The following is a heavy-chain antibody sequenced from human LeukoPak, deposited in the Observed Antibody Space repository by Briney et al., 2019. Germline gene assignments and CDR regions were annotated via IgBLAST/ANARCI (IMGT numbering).Heavy chain of an antibody. D-gene: IGHD1-20*01. CDR2: IKQDGSEK. V-gene: IGHV3-7*01. CDR1: GFTFSRYW. J-gene: IGHJ5*02. Sequence: GGSLRLSCAASGFTFSRYWMSWVGQAPGKGLEGGADIKQDGSEKYYVDSVKGRFTISTDNAKKSLYLEMNSLRAEDTAVYYCARDREKYNWRLGFDPWGQGTLVTVSS. CDR3: ARDREKYNWRLGFDP.